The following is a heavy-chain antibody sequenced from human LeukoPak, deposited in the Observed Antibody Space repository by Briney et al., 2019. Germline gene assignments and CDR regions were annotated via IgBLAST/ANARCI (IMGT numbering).Heavy chain of an antibody. J-gene: IGHJ4*02. CDR3: ATVYGSGSYHFDY. CDR1: GGSISSSSYY. D-gene: IGHD3-10*01. CDR2: IYYSGST. V-gene: IGHV4-39*07. Sequence: SETLSLTRTVSGGSISSSSYYWGWIRQPPGKGLEWIGSIYYSGSTYYNPSLKGRVTISVDTSKNQFSLKLTSVTAADTAVYYCATVYGSGSYHFDYWGQGTLVTVSS.